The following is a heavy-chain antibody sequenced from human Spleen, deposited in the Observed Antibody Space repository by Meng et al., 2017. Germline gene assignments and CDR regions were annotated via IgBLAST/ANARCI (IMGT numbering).Heavy chain of an antibody. Sequence: KVSCKGSGYTFSTYWIGWVRQRRGKGLEWMGIIFPGDSDTRYSPSFQGQVTISADKSITTAYLQWSRLKASDTAMYYCARHPHTSRVGLRCAFDIWGQGTMVTVSS. V-gene: IGHV5-51*01. CDR1: GYTFSTYW. J-gene: IGHJ3*02. CDR3: ARHPHTSRVGLRCAFDI. D-gene: IGHD2-8*01. CDR2: IFPGDSDT.